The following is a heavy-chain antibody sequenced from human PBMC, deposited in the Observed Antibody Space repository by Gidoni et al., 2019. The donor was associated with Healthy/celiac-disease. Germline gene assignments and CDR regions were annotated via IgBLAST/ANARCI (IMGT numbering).Heavy chain of an antibody. V-gene: IGHV3-23*01. CDR3: AKAWPTDYGDYTSDY. J-gene: IGHJ4*02. CDR1: GFTFSSYA. CDR2: ISGSGGST. Sequence: ELQLLESGGGLVQPGVSLRLSCAASGFTFSSYAMRWVRQAPGKGLEWVSAISGSGGSTYYADSVKGRFTIFRDNSKNTLYLQMNSLRAEDTAVYYCAKAWPTDYGDYTSDYWGQGTLVTVSS. D-gene: IGHD4-17*01.